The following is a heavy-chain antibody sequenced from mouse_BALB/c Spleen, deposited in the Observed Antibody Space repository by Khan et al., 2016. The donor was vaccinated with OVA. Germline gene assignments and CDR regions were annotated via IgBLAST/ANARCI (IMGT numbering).Heavy chain of an antibody. J-gene: IGHJ3*01. D-gene: IGHD1-1*01. CDR1: GYTFSSYW. CDR2: ILPGSNSS. Sequence: QVQLQQSGAELMKPGASVKISCKATGYTFSSYWIEWVKQRPGHGLEWIGEILPGSNSSNYNERFKGKATITADTSSNTAYMQLSSLTSEDSAIYYCARGNYYGSTSWFGYWGQGTLGTVSA. CDR3: ARGNYYGSTSWFGY. V-gene: IGHV1-9*01.